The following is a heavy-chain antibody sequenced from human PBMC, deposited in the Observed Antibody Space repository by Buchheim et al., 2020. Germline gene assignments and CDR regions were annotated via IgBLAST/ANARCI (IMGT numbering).Heavy chain of an antibody. J-gene: IGHJ4*02. CDR3: ARGMPDYDSSGYYSDYFDY. V-gene: IGHV4-30-4*01. Sequence: QVQLQESGPGLVKPSQTLSLTCTVSGGSISSGDYYWSWIRQPPGKGLEWIGYIYYSGSTSYTPSLNSRVTISVDTSKNQFSLKLSSVTAADTAVYYCARGMPDYDSSGYYSDYFDYWGQGTL. CDR1: GGSISSGDYY. CDR2: IYYSGST. D-gene: IGHD3-22*01.